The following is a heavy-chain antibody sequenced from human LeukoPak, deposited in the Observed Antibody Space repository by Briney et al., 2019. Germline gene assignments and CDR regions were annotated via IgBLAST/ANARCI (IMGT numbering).Heavy chain of an antibody. CDR1: GFTFSSYA. CDR2: ISGSGGST. CDR3: AKYCSSTSCYGGDY. D-gene: IGHD2-2*01. J-gene: IGHJ4*02. Sequence: GGSLRLSCAASGFTFSSYAMSWVRQAPGKGLEWVSAISGSGGSTYYADSVKGRFTISRDNSKNTLYLQTNSLRAEDTAVYYCAKYCSSTSCYGGDYWGQGTLVTVSS. V-gene: IGHV3-23*01.